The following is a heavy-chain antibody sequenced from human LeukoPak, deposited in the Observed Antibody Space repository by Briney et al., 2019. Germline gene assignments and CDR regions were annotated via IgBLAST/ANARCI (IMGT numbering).Heavy chain of an antibody. CDR3: AAQYYYDSSGYSYFDY. J-gene: IGHJ4*02. CDR2: IYTSGST. CDR1: GGSISSGSYY. V-gene: IGHV4-61*02. Sequence: KASETLSLTCTVSGGSISSGSYYWSWIRQPAGKGLEWIGRIYTSGSTNYNPSPKSRVTISVDTSKNQFSLKLSSVTAADTAVYYCAAQYYYDSSGYSYFDYWGQGTLVTVSS. D-gene: IGHD3-22*01.